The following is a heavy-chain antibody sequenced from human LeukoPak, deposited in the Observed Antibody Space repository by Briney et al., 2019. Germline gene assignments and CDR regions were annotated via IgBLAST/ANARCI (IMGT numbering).Heavy chain of an antibody. V-gene: IGHV3-53*05. CDR2: IYSGGST. CDR1: GFNVSNDY. D-gene: IGHD3-22*01. CDR3: ARDQSYYYDSSGYYL. Sequence: GGSLRLSCAASGFNVSNDYMSWVRQAPGKGLEWVSVIYSGGSTFYADSVKGRFTMSRDDSKNTLYLQMNSLRAEDTAVYYCARDQSYYYDSSGYYLWGQGTLVTVSS. J-gene: IGHJ4*02.